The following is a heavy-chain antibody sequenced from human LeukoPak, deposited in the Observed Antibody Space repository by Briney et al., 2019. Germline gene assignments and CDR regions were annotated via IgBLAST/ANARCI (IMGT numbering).Heavy chain of an antibody. Sequence: GGSLRLSCAASGFTFSSYGMHWVRQAPGKGLEWVAVISYDGSNKYYADSVKGRFTISRDNSKNTLYLQMNSLRAEDTAVYYCAKDLLTAADPTLFDYWGQGTLVTVSS. J-gene: IGHJ4*02. CDR2: ISYDGSNK. CDR1: GFTFSSYG. CDR3: AKDLLTAADPTLFDY. D-gene: IGHD6-13*01. V-gene: IGHV3-30*18.